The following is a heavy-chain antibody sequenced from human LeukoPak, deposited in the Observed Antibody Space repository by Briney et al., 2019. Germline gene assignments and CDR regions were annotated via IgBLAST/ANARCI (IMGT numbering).Heavy chain of an antibody. J-gene: IGHJ4*02. CDR2: IYPSDSDT. CDR1: GYTFTTNW. CDR3: AVVRYSGYEFDY. Sequence: PGESLQISCKGSGYTFTTNWIGWVRQMPGKGLEWLGIIYPSDSDTRYSPSFQGQVTISADKSISTAYLQWSSLKASDTAMYYCAVVRYSGYEFDYWGQGTLVTVSS. D-gene: IGHD5-12*01. V-gene: IGHV5-51*01.